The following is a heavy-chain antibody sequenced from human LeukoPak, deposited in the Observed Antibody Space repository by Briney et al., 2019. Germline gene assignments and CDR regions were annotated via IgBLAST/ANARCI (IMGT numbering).Heavy chain of an antibody. CDR2: IYTSGST. Sequence: SETLSLTCTVSGVSISSYYWSWIRQPAGKGLEWIGRIYTSGSTNYNPSLKSRVTMSVDRPKNQFSLKLSCVTAADTAVYYCARQKWEQQGRDYYFNGLDVWGPGTTVTVSS. CDR1: GVSISSYY. V-gene: IGHV4-4*07. D-gene: IGHD1-26*01. J-gene: IGHJ6*02. CDR3: ARQKWEQQGRDYYFNGLDV.